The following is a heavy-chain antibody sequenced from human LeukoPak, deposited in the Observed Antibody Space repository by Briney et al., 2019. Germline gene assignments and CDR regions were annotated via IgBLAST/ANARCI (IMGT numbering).Heavy chain of an antibody. CDR3: ARELSEDCSGGSCYSHGIDP. Sequence: GASVKVSCKASGYTFTSYYMHWVRQAPGQGLEWMGIINPSGGSTSYAQKFQGRVTMTRDTSTSTVYMELSSLRSEDTAVYYCARELSEDCSGGSCYSHGIDPWGQGTLVTVSS. J-gene: IGHJ5*02. CDR2: INPSGGST. CDR1: GYTFTSYY. V-gene: IGHV1-46*01. D-gene: IGHD2-15*01.